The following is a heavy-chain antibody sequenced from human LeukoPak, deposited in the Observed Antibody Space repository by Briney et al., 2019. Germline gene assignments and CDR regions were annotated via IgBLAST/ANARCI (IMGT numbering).Heavy chain of an antibody. V-gene: IGHV1-46*01. CDR3: ARAYYYDSTGPFDS. CDR1: GYTFPSYF. CDR2: INPTGGST. Sequence: GASVKVSCKASGYTFPSYFMHWVRQAPGQGLEWMGIINPTGGSTTYAQKFQGRVTMTRDTSTSTVYMELSSLRSDDTAVYYCARAYYYDSTGPFDSWGQGTLVTVSS. J-gene: IGHJ4*02. D-gene: IGHD3-22*01.